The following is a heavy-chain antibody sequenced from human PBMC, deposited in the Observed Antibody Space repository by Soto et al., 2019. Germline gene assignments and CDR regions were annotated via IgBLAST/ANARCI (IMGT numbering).Heavy chain of an antibody. D-gene: IGHD3-10*01. CDR3: AFAPGDYYYYMDV. Sequence: SVKVSCKASGGTFSSYAISWVRQAPGQGLEWMGRIIPILGIANYAQKFQGRVTITADKSTSTAYMELSSLRSEDTAVYYCAFAPGDYYYYMDVWGKGTTVTVSS. J-gene: IGHJ6*03. V-gene: IGHV1-69*04. CDR1: GGTFSSYA. CDR2: IIPILGIA.